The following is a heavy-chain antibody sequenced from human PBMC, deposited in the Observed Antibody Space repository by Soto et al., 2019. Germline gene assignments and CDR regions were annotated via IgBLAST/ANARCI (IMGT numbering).Heavy chain of an antibody. D-gene: IGHD6-13*01. V-gene: IGHV4-31*03. CDR2: IYYSGST. CDR1: GGSISSGGYY. J-gene: IGHJ6*02. CDR3: ARRVNYYYGMDV. Sequence: SLTCTVSGGSISSGGYYWSWIRQHPGKGLEWIGYIYYSGSTYYNPSLRSRVTISVDTSKNQFSLKLSSVTAADTAVYYCARRVNYYYGMDVWGQGTTVTVSS.